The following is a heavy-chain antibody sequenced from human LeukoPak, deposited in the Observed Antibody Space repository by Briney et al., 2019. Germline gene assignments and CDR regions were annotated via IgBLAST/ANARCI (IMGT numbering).Heavy chain of an antibody. Sequence: ASVTVSCKASGYTFTSYDINWVRQATGQGLEWMGWMNPNSGNTGYAQKFQGRVTMTRNTSISTAYMELSSLRSEDTAVYYCARGDYDSSGYLYWGQGTLVTVSS. D-gene: IGHD3-22*01. CDR1: GYTFTSYD. J-gene: IGHJ4*02. CDR2: MNPNSGNT. V-gene: IGHV1-8*01. CDR3: ARGDYDSSGYLY.